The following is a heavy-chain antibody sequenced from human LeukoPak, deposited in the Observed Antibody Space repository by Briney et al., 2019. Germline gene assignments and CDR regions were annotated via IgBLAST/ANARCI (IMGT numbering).Heavy chain of an antibody. CDR1: GGSTSSGGYY. CDR3: ARVAVGYSFDY. CDR2: IYYSGST. J-gene: IGHJ4*02. V-gene: IGHV4-31*03. D-gene: IGHD3-22*01. Sequence: SRTLSLTCTVSGGSTSSGGYYCSWIRQHPGKGLEWIGYIYYSGSTYYNPSLKSRVTRSVDTSKNQFSLKLSSVTAADTAVYYCARVAVGYSFDYWGQGTLVTVSS.